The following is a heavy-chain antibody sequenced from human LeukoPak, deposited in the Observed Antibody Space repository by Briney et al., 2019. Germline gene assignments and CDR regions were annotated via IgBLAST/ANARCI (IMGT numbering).Heavy chain of an antibody. CDR2: ITPIFGTA. CDR3: ARVLQRYCSSTSCPTRVSDYYYYMDV. Sequence: GASVKVSCKASGGTFSSYAISWVRQAPGQGLEWMGGITPIFGTANYAQKFQGRVTITTDESTSTAYMELSSLRSEDTAVYYCARVLQRYCSSTSCPTRVSDYYYYMDVWGKGTTVTVSS. CDR1: GGTFSSYA. J-gene: IGHJ6*03. V-gene: IGHV1-69*05. D-gene: IGHD2-2*01.